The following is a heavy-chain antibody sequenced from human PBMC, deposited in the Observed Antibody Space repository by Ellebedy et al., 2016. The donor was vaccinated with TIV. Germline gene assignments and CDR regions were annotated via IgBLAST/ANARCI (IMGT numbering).Heavy chain of an antibody. D-gene: IGHD1-26*01. J-gene: IGHJ3*01. CDR2: SNFSGGGA. CDR3: ARMGLKSGSQKSGFDL. CDR1: GYIFSTYY. V-gene: IGHV1-46*01. Sequence: AASVKVTCKASGYIFSTYYMHWVRQAPGQGLEWMGMSNFSGGGATYAQDVQGRVTMTRDTSTSTVFMELSRLRSEDTAVYYCARMGLKSGSQKSGFDLWGQGTMLTVSS.